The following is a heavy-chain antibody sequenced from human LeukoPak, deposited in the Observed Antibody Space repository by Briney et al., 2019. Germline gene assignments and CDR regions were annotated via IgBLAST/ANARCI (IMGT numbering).Heavy chain of an antibody. CDR1: GFTFSGFW. J-gene: IGHJ4*02. V-gene: IGHV3-7*05. CDR3: ARGGYTFGN. D-gene: IGHD5-18*01. CDR2: IKQDESEK. Sequence: PGGSLRLSCAASGFTFSGFWMSWVRQAPGKGLEWVANIKQDESEKNYVDSVKGRFTIARDNAKNSLYLQMNSLRAEDTAVYYCARGGYTFGNWGQGTLVTVSS.